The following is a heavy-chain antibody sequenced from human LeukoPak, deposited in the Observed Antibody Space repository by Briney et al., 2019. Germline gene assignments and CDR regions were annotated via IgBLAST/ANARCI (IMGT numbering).Heavy chain of an antibody. D-gene: IGHD1-26*01. J-gene: IGHJ5*02. CDR1: GFTFSSYG. CDR2: ISSSSYI. Sequence: PGGSLRLSCAASGFTFSSYGMNWVRQAPGKGLEWVSSISSSSYIYYADSVKGRFTISRDNAKNSLYLQMNSLRAEDTAVYYCARDVGVNWFDPWGQGTLVTVSS. V-gene: IGHV3-21*01. CDR3: ARDVGVNWFDP.